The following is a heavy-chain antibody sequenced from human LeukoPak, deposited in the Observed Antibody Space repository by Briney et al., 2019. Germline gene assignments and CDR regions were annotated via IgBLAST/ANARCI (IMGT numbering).Heavy chain of an antibody. Sequence: GASVKVSCKASGYTFTSYDINWVRQATGQGLEWMGWMNPNSGNTGYAQKFQGRVTMTRNTSISTAYMELSSLRSEDTAVYYCARMDSSSWPNWFDPWGQGTLVTVSS. CDR2: MNPNSGNT. J-gene: IGHJ5*02. V-gene: IGHV1-8*01. D-gene: IGHD6-13*01. CDR3: ARMDSSSWPNWFDP. CDR1: GYTFTSYD.